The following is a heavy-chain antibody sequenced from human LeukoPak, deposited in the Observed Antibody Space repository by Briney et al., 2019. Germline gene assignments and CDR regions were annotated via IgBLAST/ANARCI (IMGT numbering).Heavy chain of an antibody. D-gene: IGHD3-9*01. V-gene: IGHV1-69*02. Sequence: SVKVSCKASGYTFTGYYMHWVRQAPGQGLEWMGRIIPILGIANYAQKFQGRVTITADKSTSTAYMELSSLRSEDTAVYYCARAVRKYFDWLLHSGDAFDIWGQGTMVTVSS. CDR1: GYTFTGYY. CDR2: IIPILGIA. CDR3: ARAVRKYFDWLLHSGDAFDI. J-gene: IGHJ3*02.